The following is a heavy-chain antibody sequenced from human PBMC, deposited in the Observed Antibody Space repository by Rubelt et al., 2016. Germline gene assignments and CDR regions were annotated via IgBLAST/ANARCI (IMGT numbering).Heavy chain of an antibody. CDR2: SGGST. D-gene: IGHD6-19*01. Sequence: SGGSTYYADSVKGRFTISRDNSKNTLYLQMNSLRAEDTAVYYCAREELAVAGTPYYYFDYWGQGTLVTVSS. J-gene: IGHJ4*02. CDR3: AREELAVAGTPYYYFDY. V-gene: IGHV3-53*05.